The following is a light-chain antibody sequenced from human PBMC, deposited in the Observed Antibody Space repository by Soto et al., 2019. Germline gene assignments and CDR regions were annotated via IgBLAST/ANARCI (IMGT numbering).Light chain of an antibody. CDR3: QQRSSGWT. V-gene: IGKV3D-20*02. J-gene: IGKJ1*01. CDR1: ESVSSSS. CDR2: DAS. Sequence: EIVLTQSPGTLSLSPGERATLCCRASESVSSSSLAWYQQKPGQAPRLLISDASNRATGIPARFSGSGSGTDFTLTISSLEPEDFAVYFCQQRSSGWTFGRGTKVDIK.